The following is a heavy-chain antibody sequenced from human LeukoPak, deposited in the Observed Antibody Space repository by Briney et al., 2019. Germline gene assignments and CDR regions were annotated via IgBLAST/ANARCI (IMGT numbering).Heavy chain of an antibody. CDR1: GGTFSSYA. V-gene: IGHV1-69*01. Sequence: SVKVSCKASGGTFSSYAISWVRQAPGQGLEWMGGIIPIFGTANYAQKFQGRVTITADESTSTTYMELSSLRSEDTAVYYCARDLEGITMVRGVITYNWFDPWGQGTLVTVSS. D-gene: IGHD3-10*01. CDR3: ARDLEGITMVRGVITYNWFDP. CDR2: IIPIFGTA. J-gene: IGHJ5*02.